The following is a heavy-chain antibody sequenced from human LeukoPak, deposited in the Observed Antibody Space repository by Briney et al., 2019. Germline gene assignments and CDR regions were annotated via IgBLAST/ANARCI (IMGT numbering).Heavy chain of an antibody. V-gene: IGHV3-11*04. CDR3: ARAPYAGIPYYYYYMDV. CDR1: GFTFSDYY. Sequence: PGGSLRLSCAASGFTFSDYYMSWIRQAPGKGLEWVSYISSSGSTIYYADSVKGRFTISRDNSKNTLYLQMNSLRAEDTAVYYCARAPYAGIPYYYYYMDVWGKGTTVTISS. D-gene: IGHD1-14*01. CDR2: ISSSGSTI. J-gene: IGHJ6*03.